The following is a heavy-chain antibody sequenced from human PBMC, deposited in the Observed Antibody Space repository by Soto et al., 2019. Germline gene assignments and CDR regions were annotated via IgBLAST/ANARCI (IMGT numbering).Heavy chain of an antibody. CDR2: FHYSGST. CDR1: GFSMSSYF. D-gene: IGHD2-15*01. CDR3: ARRSGYCSGGSCYVAFDI. V-gene: IGHV4-59*08. Sequence: SETLSLTCTVSGFSMSSYFWSWIRQPPGKGLEWIGYFHYSGSTNYNPSLKSRVTISVDTSKNQFSLIVSSVTAADTAVYYCARRSGYCSGGSCYVAFDIWGQGTVVTVSS. J-gene: IGHJ3*02.